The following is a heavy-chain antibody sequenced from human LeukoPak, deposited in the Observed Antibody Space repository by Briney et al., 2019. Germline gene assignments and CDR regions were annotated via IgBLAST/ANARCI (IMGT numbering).Heavy chain of an antibody. CDR3: ARGDVWYSY. CDR1: GYTFTSYY. Sequence: ASVKVSCKASGYTFTSYYMHWVRQAPGQGLEWMGGIIPIFGTANYAQKFQGRVTITADKSTSTAYMELRSLRSDDTAVYYCARGDVWYSYWGQGTLVTVSS. V-gene: IGHV1-69*06. CDR2: IIPIFGTA. J-gene: IGHJ4*02. D-gene: IGHD2-8*02.